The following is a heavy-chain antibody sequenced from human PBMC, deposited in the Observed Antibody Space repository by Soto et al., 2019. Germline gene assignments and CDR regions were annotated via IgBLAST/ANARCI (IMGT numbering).Heavy chain of an antibody. CDR3: ARAPQLTYCFDD. V-gene: IGHV3-30*14. CDR1: GVTFRGYA. J-gene: IGHJ4*02. Sequence: PGWSLRLSCAGSGVTFRGYAVHWVRQTPGKGLEWVTVISDDGSKTYYADSVKGRFSVSRDDSTNMVFLQMSSLRSEDTAVYHCARAPQLTYCFDDSGPGTSVTVTS. CDR2: ISDDGSKT. D-gene: IGHD3-9*01.